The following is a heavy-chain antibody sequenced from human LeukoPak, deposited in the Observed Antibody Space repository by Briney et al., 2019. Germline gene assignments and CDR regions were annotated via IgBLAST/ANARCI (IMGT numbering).Heavy chain of an antibody. J-gene: IGHJ4*02. Sequence: GGSLRLSCAASGFTFSSYGMHWVRQAPGKGLEWVAIIWYDGSHTYYADSVKGRFTISRDNSKNTLYLQMNSLRVEDTAVYYCAPDHGGYWGQGTLVTVSS. D-gene: IGHD3-16*01. CDR1: GFTFSSYG. CDR2: IWYDGSHT. CDR3: APDHGGY. V-gene: IGHV3-33*01.